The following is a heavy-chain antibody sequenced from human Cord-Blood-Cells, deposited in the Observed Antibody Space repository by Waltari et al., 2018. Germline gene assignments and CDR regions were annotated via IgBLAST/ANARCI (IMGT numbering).Heavy chain of an antibody. J-gene: IGHJ1*01. D-gene: IGHD1-26*01. CDR2: ISSSGSTI. Sequence: EVQLVESGGGLVQPGGSLRPSCAASGFPFSSYELNWVRQAPGKGLEWVSYISSSGSTIYYADSVKGRFTISRDNAKNSLYLQMNSLRAEDTAVYYCAYWVGATEYFQHWGQGTLVTVSS. CDR1: GFPFSSYE. CDR3: AYWVGATEYFQH. V-gene: IGHV3-48*03.